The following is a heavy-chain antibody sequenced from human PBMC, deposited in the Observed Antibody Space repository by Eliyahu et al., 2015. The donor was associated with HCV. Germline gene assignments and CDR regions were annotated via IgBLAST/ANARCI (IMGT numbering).Heavy chain of an antibody. D-gene: IGHD3-10*02. CDR1: GITFSDAW. Sequence: EVQLVESGGGLVKPGGSLRLSCAASGITFSDAWXNWVRQAPGKGLEWVGRIKSKTDGGATDYAAPVKGRFTISRDDSRNTLYLQINSLKIEDTAVFFCTTGPLYYVFDYYFIHYWGQGTLVTVSS. V-gene: IGHV3-15*07. CDR2: IKSKTDGGAT. CDR3: TTGPLYYVFDYYFIHY. J-gene: IGHJ4*02.